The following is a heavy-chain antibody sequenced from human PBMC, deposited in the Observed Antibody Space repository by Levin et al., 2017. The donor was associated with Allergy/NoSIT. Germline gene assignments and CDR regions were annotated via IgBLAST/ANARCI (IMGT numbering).Heavy chain of an antibody. CDR1: GFSLSSYW. J-gene: IGHJ4*02. V-gene: IGHV3-74*01. Sequence: LSLTCAASGFSLSSYWMHWVRQGSGKGLVWVARINPDGTSTGYADSVQGRFTISRDTAKNTVDLQMNSLRVEDTAIYYCVRGAPFDSWGQGTLVTVSS. CDR2: INPDGTST. CDR3: VRGAPFDS.